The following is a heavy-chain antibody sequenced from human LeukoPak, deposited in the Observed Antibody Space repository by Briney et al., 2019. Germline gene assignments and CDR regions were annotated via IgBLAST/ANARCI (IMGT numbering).Heavy chain of an antibody. CDR1: GFTFSSYA. CDR3: AKDSRYGDPFDY. D-gene: IGHD4-17*01. Sequence: GGSLRLSCAASGFTFSSYAMSWVRQAPGKGREWVSAISGSGGSTYYADSVKGRFTISRDNSKNTLYLQMNSLRAEDTAVYYSAKDSRYGDPFDYWGQGTLVTVSS. V-gene: IGHV3-23*01. CDR2: ISGSGGST. J-gene: IGHJ4*02.